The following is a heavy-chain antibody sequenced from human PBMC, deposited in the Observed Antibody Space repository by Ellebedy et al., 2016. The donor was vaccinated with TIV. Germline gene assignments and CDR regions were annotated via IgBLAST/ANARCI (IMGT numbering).Heavy chain of an antibody. CDR3: ARLMVVAIDPMDV. CDR1: GFVFSDYY. Sequence: PGGSLRLSCAGSGFVFSDYYVSWVRQAPGKGLEWISDIGGRNFTKYADSVKGRFTISRDTAKNSVYLHMNSLTSADTAVYFCARLMVVAIDPMDVWGQGTTVTVS. V-gene: IGHV3-11*06. J-gene: IGHJ6*02. D-gene: IGHD5-12*01. CDR2: IGGRNFT.